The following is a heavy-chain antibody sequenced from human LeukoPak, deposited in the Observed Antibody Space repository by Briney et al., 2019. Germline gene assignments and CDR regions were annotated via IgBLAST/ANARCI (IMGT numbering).Heavy chain of an antibody. J-gene: IGHJ4*02. D-gene: IGHD3-22*01. Sequence: GGSLRLSCAASGFTFSSYAISWVRQAPGKGLEWVSAISGSGGSTYYADSVKGRFTISRDNSKNTLYLQMNSLRAEDTAVYYCAKGLAAHYYDSSGPDYWGQGTLVTVSS. CDR3: AKGLAAHYYDSSGPDY. CDR1: GFTFSSYA. V-gene: IGHV3-23*01. CDR2: ISGSGGST.